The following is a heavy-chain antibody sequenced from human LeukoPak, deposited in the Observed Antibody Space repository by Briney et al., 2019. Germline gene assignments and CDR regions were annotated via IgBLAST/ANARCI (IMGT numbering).Heavy chain of an antibody. CDR1: GFTFSSYG. V-gene: IGHV3-30*03. D-gene: IGHD6-19*01. CDR2: ISYDGSNK. CDR3: ARVPLRIAVAGLPFDY. J-gene: IGHJ4*02. Sequence: GGSLRLSCAASGFTFSSYGMHWVRQAPGKGLEWVAVISYDGSNKYYADSVKGRFTISRDNSKNTLYLQMNSLRAEDTAVYYCARVPLRIAVAGLPFDYWGQGTLVTVSS.